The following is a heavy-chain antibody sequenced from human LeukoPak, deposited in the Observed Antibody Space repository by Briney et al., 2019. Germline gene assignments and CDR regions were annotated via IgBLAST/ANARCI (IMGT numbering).Heavy chain of an antibody. D-gene: IGHD3-10*01. Sequence: GGSLRLSCAASGFTFSSYGMSWVRQAPGEGLEWVSSISGGGYSTYFADSVKGRFTISRDNSKNTLYLQMNSLRAEDTAVYYCAKGNYYGSGSSPPSFDYWGQGTLVTVSS. CDR1: GFTFSSYG. V-gene: IGHV3-23*01. CDR3: AKGNYYGSGSSPPSFDY. CDR2: ISGGGYST. J-gene: IGHJ4*02.